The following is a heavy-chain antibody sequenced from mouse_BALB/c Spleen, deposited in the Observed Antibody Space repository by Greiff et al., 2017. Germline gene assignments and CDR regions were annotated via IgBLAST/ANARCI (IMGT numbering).Heavy chain of an antibody. V-gene: IGHV5-6*01. D-gene: IGHD2-14*01. CDR3: ARLALYYRYDEGYAMDY. CDR2: ISSGGSYT. J-gene: IGHJ4*01. Sequence: EVKLVESGGDLVKPGGSLKLSCAASGFTFSSYGMSWVRQTPDKRLEWVATISSGGSYTYYPDSVKGRFTISRDNAKNTLYLQMSSLKSEDTAMYYCARLALYYRYDEGYAMDYWGQGTSVTVSS. CDR1: GFTFSSYG.